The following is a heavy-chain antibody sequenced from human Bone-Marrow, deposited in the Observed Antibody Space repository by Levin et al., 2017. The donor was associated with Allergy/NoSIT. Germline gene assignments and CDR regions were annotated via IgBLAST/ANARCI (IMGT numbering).Heavy chain of an antibody. V-gene: IGHV1-2*02. J-gene: IGHJ3*02. CDR1: GYTFTGYY. CDR2: INPNSGGT. D-gene: IGHD1-26*01. Sequence: GESLKISCKASGYTFTGYYMHWVRQAPGQGLEWMGWINPNSGGTNYAQKFQGRVTMTRDTSISTAYMELSRLRSDDTAVYYCARDPRVGGDDAFDIWGQGTMVTVSS. CDR3: ARDPRVGGDDAFDI.